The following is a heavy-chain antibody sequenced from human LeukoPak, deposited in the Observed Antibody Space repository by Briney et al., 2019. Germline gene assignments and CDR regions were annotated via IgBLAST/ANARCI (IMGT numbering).Heavy chain of an antibody. CDR3: AKDVVSTRQNFDY. V-gene: IGHV3-23*01. D-gene: IGHD5/OR15-5a*01. CDR1: GFTFSSYA. CDR2: ISASGGST. Sequence: GGSLRLSCAASGFTFSSYAMSWVRQAPGKGLEWVSAISASGGSTYYADSVKGRFTTSRDNSKNTLYLQMKSVRAEDTAVYYCAKDVVSTRQNFDYWGQGTLVTVSS. J-gene: IGHJ4*02.